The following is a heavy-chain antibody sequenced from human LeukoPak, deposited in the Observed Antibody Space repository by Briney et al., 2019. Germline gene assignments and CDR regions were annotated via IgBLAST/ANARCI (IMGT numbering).Heavy chain of an antibody. CDR3: AKDHHYYDSSGYPDY. CDR1: GFTFSSYG. J-gene: IGHJ4*02. V-gene: IGHV3-30*18. Sequence: PGGSLRLSCAASGFTFSSYGMHWVRQAPGKGLEWVAVISYDGSNKYYADSVKGRFTISRDNSENTLYLQMNSLRAEDTAVYYCAKDHHYYDSSGYPDYWGQGTLVTVSS. CDR2: ISYDGSNK. D-gene: IGHD3-22*01.